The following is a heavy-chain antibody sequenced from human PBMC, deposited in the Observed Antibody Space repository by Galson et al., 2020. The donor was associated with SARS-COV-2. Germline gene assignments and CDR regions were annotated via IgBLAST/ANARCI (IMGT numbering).Heavy chain of an antibody. J-gene: IGHJ6*03. CDR3: ARGNGPFMDV. CDR1: GFTFSSYA. Sequence: GESLKISCAASGFTFSSYAMHWVRQAPGKGLEWVAVISYDGSNKYYADSVKGRFTISRDNSKNTLYLQMNSLRAEDTAVYYCARGNGPFMDVWGKGTTVTVSS. V-gene: IGHV3-30-3*01. D-gene: IGHD1-1*01. CDR2: ISYDGSNK.